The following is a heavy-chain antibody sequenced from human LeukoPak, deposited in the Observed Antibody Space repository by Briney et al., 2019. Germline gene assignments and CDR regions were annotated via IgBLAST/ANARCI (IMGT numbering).Heavy chain of an antibody. J-gene: IGHJ6*03. CDR3: ARETRKYYYYYYMDV. V-gene: IGHV3-48*04. CDR1: EFPFSNYG. D-gene: IGHD1-14*01. CDR2: ISSSGSTI. Sequence: GGSLRLSCAASEFPFSNYGMNWVRQAPGKGLEWVSYISSSGSTIYYADSVKGRFTISRDNAKNSLYLQMNSLRAEDTAVYYCARETRKYYYYYYMDVWGKGTTVTISS.